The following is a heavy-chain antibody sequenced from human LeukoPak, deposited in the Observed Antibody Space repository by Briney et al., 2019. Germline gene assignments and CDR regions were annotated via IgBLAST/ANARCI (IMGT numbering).Heavy chain of an antibody. CDR2: INPNSGGS. Sequence: ASVKVSCKAFGYTFTDYHMHWVRQAPGQGLEWMGWINPNSGGSNYAQKFQGRVTMTRDTSIGTAYMELSSLRSDDTAVYYCATRVVAGIPYYFDHWGQGTLVTVSS. V-gene: IGHV1-2*02. CDR1: GYTFTDYH. CDR3: ATRVVAGIPYYFDH. J-gene: IGHJ4*02. D-gene: IGHD6-19*01.